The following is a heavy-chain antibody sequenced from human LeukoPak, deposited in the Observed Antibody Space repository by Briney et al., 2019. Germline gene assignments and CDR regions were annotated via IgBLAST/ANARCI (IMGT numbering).Heavy chain of an antibody. CDR3: ARGIAARGDFDY. Sequence: GGSPRLSCAASGFTFSSYSMNWVRQAPGKGLEWVSSISSSSYIYYADSVKGRFTISRDNAKNSLYLQMNSLRAEDTAVYYCARGIAARGDFDYWGQGTLVTVSS. CDR2: ISSSSYI. J-gene: IGHJ4*02. V-gene: IGHV3-21*01. CDR1: GFTFSSYS. D-gene: IGHD6-13*01.